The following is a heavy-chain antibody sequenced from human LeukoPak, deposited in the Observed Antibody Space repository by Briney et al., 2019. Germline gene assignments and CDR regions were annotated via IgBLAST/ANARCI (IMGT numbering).Heavy chain of an antibody. Sequence: GASVKVSCKASGYTFTGYYMHWVRQAPGQGLEWMGWISPNSGGTNYAQKFQGRVTMTRDTSISTAYMELSRLRSDDTAVYYCARVYCTNGVCYKPFDYWGQGTLVTVSS. D-gene: IGHD2-8*01. CDR1: GYTFTGYY. CDR3: ARVYCTNGVCYKPFDY. V-gene: IGHV1-2*02. CDR2: ISPNSGGT. J-gene: IGHJ4*02.